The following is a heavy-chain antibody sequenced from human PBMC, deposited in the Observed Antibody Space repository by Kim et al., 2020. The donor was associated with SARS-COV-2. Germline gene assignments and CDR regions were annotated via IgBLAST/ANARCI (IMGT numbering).Heavy chain of an antibody. J-gene: IGHJ4*02. V-gene: IGHV3-74*01. CDR2: ITSDGSST. D-gene: IGHD3-22*01. CDR3: ARGYYDSSGYYQY. Sequence: GGSLRLSCAGSGFTFSTYWMHWVRQAPRKGLVWVSRITSDGSSTTYADSVKGRFTISRDNAKNTLYLQMNSLRAEDKAVYYCARGYYDSSGYYQYWGQGT. CDR1: GFTFSTYW.